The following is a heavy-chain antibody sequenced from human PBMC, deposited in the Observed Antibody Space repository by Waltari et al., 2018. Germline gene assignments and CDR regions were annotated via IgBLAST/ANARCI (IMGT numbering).Heavy chain of an antibody. CDR3: ATEDLENVGGRTYAAFHI. J-gene: IGHJ3*02. CDR1: GYTLTDIS. V-gene: IGHV1-24*01. Sequence: QVQLVQSGAEVKKPGASVKVSCKVSGYTLTDISIHWVRQAPGKGLEWMGGFDSEDGETNFEQKFQGRFTLTEDTSTGTAYLELSSLRSEDTAVYYCATEDLENVGGRTYAAFHIWGQGTMVTVSS. CDR2: FDSEDGET. D-gene: IGHD3-16*01.